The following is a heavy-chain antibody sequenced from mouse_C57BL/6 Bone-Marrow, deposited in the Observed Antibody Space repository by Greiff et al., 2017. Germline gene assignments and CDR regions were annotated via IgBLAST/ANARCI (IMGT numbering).Heavy chain of an antibody. J-gene: IGHJ2*01. CDR1: GYAFSSYW. V-gene: IGHV1-80*01. CDR3: ARSGWEGY. D-gene: IGHD1-1*02. Sequence: VNVVESGAELVKPGASVKISCKASGYAFSSYWMNWVKQRPGKGLEWIGQIYPGDGDTNYNGKFKGKATLTADKSSSTAYMQLSSLTSEDSAVYFCARSGWEGYWGQGTTLTVSS. CDR2: IYPGDGDT.